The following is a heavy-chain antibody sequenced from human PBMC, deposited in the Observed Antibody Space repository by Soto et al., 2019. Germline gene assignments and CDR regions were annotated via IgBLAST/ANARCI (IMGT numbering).Heavy chain of an antibody. CDR2: ISSSSSYI. V-gene: IGHV3-21*01. CDR1: GFTFSSYS. J-gene: IGHJ4*02. CDR3: AIELRYSGYDYDY. Sequence: EVQLVESGGGLVKPGGSLRLSCAASGFTFSSYSMNWVRQAPGKGLEWVSSISSSSSYIYYADSVKGRFTISRDNAKNSLYLQKNSLSAEDTAVYYCAIELRYSGYDYDYWGQGTLVTVSS. D-gene: IGHD5-12*01.